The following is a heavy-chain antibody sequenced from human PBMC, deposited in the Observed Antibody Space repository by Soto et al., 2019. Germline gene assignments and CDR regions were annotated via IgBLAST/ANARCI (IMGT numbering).Heavy chain of an antibody. CDR2: ISGSGGST. J-gene: IGHJ6*01. Sequence: GGSLRLSCAASGFTFSSYAMSWVRQAPGKGLEWVSAISGSGGSTYYADSVSGRFTISRDSSENTVFLQMNSLRSEDTAVFYGARGIPGHYGVEVWGQGTAVTVSS. D-gene: IGHD6-13*01. CDR3: ARGIPGHYGVEV. CDR1: GFTFSSYA. V-gene: IGHV3-23*01.